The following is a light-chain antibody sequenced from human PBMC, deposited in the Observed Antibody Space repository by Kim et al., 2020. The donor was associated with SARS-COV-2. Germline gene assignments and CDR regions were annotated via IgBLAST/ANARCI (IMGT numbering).Light chain of an antibody. V-gene: IGLV3-1*01. CDR3: QPWADRSAI. J-gene: IGLJ2*01. Sequence: SYELTQPPSVSVSPGQTATIACSGDRLGKKYVHWYQQKSGQPPVVVIYKDSNRPSGIPERLSGSNSGGTATLTISGAQPLDEADYYCQPWADRSAIFGGG. CDR2: KDS. CDR1: RLGKKY.